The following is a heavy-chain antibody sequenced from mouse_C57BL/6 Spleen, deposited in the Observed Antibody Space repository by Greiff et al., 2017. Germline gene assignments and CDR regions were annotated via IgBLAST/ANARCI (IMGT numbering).Heavy chain of an antibody. D-gene: IGHD1-1*01. J-gene: IGHJ1*03. V-gene: IGHV5-4*03. CDR3: AGGSDYYGSSYWYFDV. CDR1: GFTFSSYA. CDR2: ISDGGSYT. Sequence: EVKLVESGGGLVKPGGSLKLSCAASGFTFSSYAMSWVRQTPEKRLEWVATISDGGSYTYYPDNVKGRFTITRDNAKNNLYLQMSHLKSEDTAMYYYAGGSDYYGSSYWYFDVWGTGTTVTVSS.